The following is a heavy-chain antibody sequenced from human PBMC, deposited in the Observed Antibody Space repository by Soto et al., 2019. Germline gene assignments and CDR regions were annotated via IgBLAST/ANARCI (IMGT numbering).Heavy chain of an antibody. CDR3: AAPVIYYYYYGMDV. V-gene: IGHV3-23*01. J-gene: IGHJ6*02. CDR2: ISGSGGST. Sequence: GGSLRLSCAASGFTFSSYAMSWVRQAPGKGLEWVSAISGSGGSTYYADSVKGRFTISRYNSKNTLYLHRNSLRAEYTAVYHCAAPVIYYYYYGMDVWGQGTTVTVSS. CDR1: GFTFSSYA.